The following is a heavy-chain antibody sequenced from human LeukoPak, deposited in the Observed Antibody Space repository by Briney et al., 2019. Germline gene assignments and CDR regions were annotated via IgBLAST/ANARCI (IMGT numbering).Heavy chain of an antibody. D-gene: IGHD3-22*01. CDR1: GGSFSGYS. CDR2: INHSGST. J-gene: IGHJ3*02. CDR3: ARREYYDSSGNGAFDI. Sequence: ETLSLTCVVYGGSFSGYSWNWIRQTPGKGLEWIGEINHSGSTDYNPSLKSRVTISVDTSKNQFSLKLTSVTAADTAVYYCARREYYDSSGNGAFDIWGQGTMVTVSS. V-gene: IGHV4-34*01.